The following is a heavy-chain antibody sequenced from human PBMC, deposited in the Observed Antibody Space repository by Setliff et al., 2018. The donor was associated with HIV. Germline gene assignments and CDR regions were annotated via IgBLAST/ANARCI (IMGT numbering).Heavy chain of an antibody. J-gene: IGHJ4*02. V-gene: IGHV4-34*01. D-gene: IGHD6-19*01. CDR2: INHSGSA. CDR1: GGSFGGYY. Sequence: SETLSLTCAVYGGSFGGYYWCWMRQPPGKGLEWIGEINHSGSANYNPSFKSRVTISVDTSKNQFSLKLSSVTAADTAVYYCARYSCIAVNDWGQGTLVTVSS. CDR3: ARYSCIAVND.